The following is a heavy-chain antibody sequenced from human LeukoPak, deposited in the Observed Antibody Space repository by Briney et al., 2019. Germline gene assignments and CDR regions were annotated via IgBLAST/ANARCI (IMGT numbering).Heavy chain of an antibody. D-gene: IGHD6-19*01. Sequence: PGGSLRLSCAASGFTFSTFAMIWVRQPPGKGLEWVSGISVSGVSTNYADSVKGRFTISRDNSKNTLYLQMNSLRAEDTAVYYCAKSARVTAVEIDYWGQGTLVTVSS. CDR3: AKSARVTAVEIDY. V-gene: IGHV3-23*01. CDR1: GFTFSTFA. J-gene: IGHJ4*02. CDR2: ISVSGVST.